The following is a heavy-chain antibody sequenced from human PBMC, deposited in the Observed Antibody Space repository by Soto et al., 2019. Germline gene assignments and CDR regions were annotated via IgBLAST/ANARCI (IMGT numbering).Heavy chain of an antibody. J-gene: IGHJ4*02. CDR1: GFTFSSYA. Sequence: GGSLRLSCAASGFTFSSYAMSWVRQAPGKGLEWVSAISGSGGSTYYADSVKGRFTISRDNSKNTLYLQMNSLRAEDTAVYYCAKPLNYYDSSGYYLPFDYWGQGTLVTVSS. V-gene: IGHV3-23*01. CDR2: ISGSGGST. D-gene: IGHD3-22*01. CDR3: AKPLNYYDSSGYYLPFDY.